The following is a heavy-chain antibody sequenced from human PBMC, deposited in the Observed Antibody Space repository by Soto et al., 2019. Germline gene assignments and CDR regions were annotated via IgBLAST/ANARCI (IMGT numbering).Heavy chain of an antibody. CDR3: ACDFYGSELRDYYFDY. Sequence: GGSLRLSCAASGFTFSSYAMHWVRQAPGKGLEWVAVISYDGSNKYYADSVKGRFTISRDNSKNTLYLQMNSLRAEDTAVYYCACDFYGSELRDYYFDYSGQGTLVTVSS. D-gene: IGHD1-26*01. CDR2: ISYDGSNK. V-gene: IGHV3-30-3*01. J-gene: IGHJ4*02. CDR1: GFTFSSYA.